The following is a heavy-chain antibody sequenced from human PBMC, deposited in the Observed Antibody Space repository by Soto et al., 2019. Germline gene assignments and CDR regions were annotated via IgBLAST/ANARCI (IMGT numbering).Heavy chain of an antibody. V-gene: IGHV3-48*02. CDR2: ISSSSSTI. J-gene: IGHJ4*02. Sequence: EVQLVESGGGLVQPGGSLRLSCAASGFTFSSYSMNWVRQAPGKGLEWVSYISSSSSTIYYADSVKGRFTISRDNAKNSLYRQMNSLRDEDTAVYYCARSNYDYVWGGYRSYYFDYWGQGTLVTVSS. D-gene: IGHD3-16*02. CDR3: ARSNYDYVWGGYRSYYFDY. CDR1: GFTFSSYS.